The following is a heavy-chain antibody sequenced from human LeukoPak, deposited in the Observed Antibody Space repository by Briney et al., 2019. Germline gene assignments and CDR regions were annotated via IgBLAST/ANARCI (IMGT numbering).Heavy chain of an antibody. V-gene: IGHV4-34*01. Sequence: TSETLSLTCAVDGGSFSGYYWSWIRRPPGKGLEWIGEINHSGSTNYNPSLKSRVTISVDTSKNQFSLKLSSVTAADTAVYYCARGITMVRGINWFDPWGQGTLVTVSS. J-gene: IGHJ5*02. CDR1: GGSFSGYY. CDR3: ARGITMVRGINWFDP. D-gene: IGHD3-10*01. CDR2: INHSGST.